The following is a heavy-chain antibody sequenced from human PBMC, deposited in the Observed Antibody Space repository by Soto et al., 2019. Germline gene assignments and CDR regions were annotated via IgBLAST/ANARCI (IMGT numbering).Heavy chain of an antibody. Sequence: GASVKVSCKASGYTFTDYYMHWVRQAPGRGLEWMGWINPNSGGTNYAQKFQGRVTMTRDTSISTAYMELNRLRSDDTAVYYCARDHSPSSRWPGMEVWGPGATVTV. V-gene: IGHV1-2*02. CDR1: GYTFTDYY. J-gene: IGHJ6*02. D-gene: IGHD6-19*01. CDR2: INPNSGGT. CDR3: ARDHSPSSRWPGMEV.